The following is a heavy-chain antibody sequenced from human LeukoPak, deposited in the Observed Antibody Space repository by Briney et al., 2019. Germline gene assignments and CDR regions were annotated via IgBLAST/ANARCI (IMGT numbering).Heavy chain of an antibody. D-gene: IGHD6-13*01. CDR1: GFTFSDYY. Sequence: GGSLRLSCAASGFTFSDYYMSWIRQAPGKGLEWVSYISSSGSTIYYADSVKGRFTISRDNSKNTLYLQMNSLRAEDTAVYYCARVVGSSPYYYYYMDVWGQGTTVPVSS. V-gene: IGHV3-11*04. CDR3: ARVVGSSPYYYYYMDV. CDR2: ISSSGSTI. J-gene: IGHJ6*03.